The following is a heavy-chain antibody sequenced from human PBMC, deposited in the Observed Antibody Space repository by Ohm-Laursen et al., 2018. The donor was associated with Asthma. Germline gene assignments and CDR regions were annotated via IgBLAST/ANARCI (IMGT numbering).Heavy chain of an antibody. V-gene: IGHV3-11*01. CDR2: TSGTGSVI. J-gene: IGHJ4*02. Sequence: SLRLSCTASGFTFSTYNMSWIRQAPGKGLEWVSYTSGTGSVIYYADSVKGRFTISWDDAKNSLYPQMNSLRVDDTAVYYCATLGDSSITQWGQGTLVTVSS. CDR3: ATLGDSSITQ. CDR1: GFTFSTYN. D-gene: IGHD3-16*01.